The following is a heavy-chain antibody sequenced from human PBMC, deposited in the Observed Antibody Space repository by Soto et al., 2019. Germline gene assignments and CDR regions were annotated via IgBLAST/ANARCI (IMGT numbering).Heavy chain of an antibody. D-gene: IGHD3-10*01. CDR1: GFTFSRNA. Sequence: EVQLVESGGGLVQPGGSLRLSCSASGFTFSRNAMHWVRQAPGKGLEYVSAISSNGGSTYYADSVKGRFTISRDNSKNTLYLQMSSLRAEEAAVYYCVKGVRESYGMDVWGQGTTVTVSS. V-gene: IGHV3-64D*06. CDR2: ISSNGGST. CDR3: VKGVRESYGMDV. J-gene: IGHJ6*02.